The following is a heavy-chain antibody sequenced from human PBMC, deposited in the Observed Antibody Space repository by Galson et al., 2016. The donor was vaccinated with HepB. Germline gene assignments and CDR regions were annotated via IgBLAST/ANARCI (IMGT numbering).Heavy chain of an antibody. J-gene: IGHJ5*02. D-gene: IGHD3-10*01. V-gene: IGHV6-1*01. Sequence: CAISGDSVSSNSAAWNWIRQSPSRGLEWLGRTYYRSKWYNDYAVSVKSRITINPDTSKNQFSLQLNSVTPEDTAVYYCARGPGFLWFGGGENWFDPWGQGTLVTVSS. CDR3: ARGPGFLWFGGGENWFDP. CDR1: GDSVSSNSAA. CDR2: TYYRSKWYN.